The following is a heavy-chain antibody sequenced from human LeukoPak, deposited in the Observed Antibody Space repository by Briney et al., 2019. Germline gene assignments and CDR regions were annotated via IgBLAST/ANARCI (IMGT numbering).Heavy chain of an antibody. CDR1: GGSFSGYY. CDR2: INHSGST. J-gene: IGHJ4*02. Sequence: SETLSLTCAVYGGSFSGYYWSWIRQPPGKGLEWIGEINHSGSTNYNPSLMSRVTISVDTSKNQFSLKLSSVTAADAAVYYCASSGSGSYYPFDYWGQGTLVTVSS. V-gene: IGHV4-34*01. D-gene: IGHD3-10*01. CDR3: ASSGSGSYYPFDY.